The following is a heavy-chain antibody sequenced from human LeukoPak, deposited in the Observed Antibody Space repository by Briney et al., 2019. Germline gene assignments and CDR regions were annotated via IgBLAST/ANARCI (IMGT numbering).Heavy chain of an antibody. CDR3: ARAPSEIGGYYPEYFRH. D-gene: IGHD3-22*01. CDR2: IKSDGST. CDR1: GFTFSTYW. V-gene: IGHV3-74*01. Sequence: GGSLRLSCAASGFTFSTYWMHRVRQAPGKGLVWVSRIKSDGSTNYADSVKGRFTISRDNAKNTLSLQMNSLRPEDTGEYYCARAPSEIGGYYPEYFRHWGQGTLVTVSS. J-gene: IGHJ1*01.